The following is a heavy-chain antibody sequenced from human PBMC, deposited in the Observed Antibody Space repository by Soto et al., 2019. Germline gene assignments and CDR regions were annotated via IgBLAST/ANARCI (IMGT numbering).Heavy chain of an antibody. CDR1: GYTFTSYD. D-gene: IGHD3-22*01. V-gene: IGHV1-8*01. CDR2: MNPNSGNT. CDR3: AIRTDPSYYDSSGYLDP. J-gene: IGHJ5*02. Sequence: ASVKVSCKASGYTFTSYDINWVRQATGQGLEWMGWMNPNSGNTSYAQKLQGRVTMTTNTSMSTAYMELSSLRSDDTAVYYCAIRTDPSYYDSSGYLDPWGQGTLVTVSS.